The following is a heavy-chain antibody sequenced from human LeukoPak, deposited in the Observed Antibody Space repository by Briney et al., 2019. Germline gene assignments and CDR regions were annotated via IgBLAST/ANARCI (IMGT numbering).Heavy chain of an antibody. J-gene: IGHJ6*03. D-gene: IGHD4-11*01. Sequence: TGGSLRLSCAASGFTFSSYSMNWVRQAPGKGLEWVSSISSSSSYIYYADSVKGRFTISRDNAKNSLYLQMNSLRAEDTAVYYCARGPTTVTTWGYYYMDVWGKGTTVTVSS. CDR2: ISSSSSYI. V-gene: IGHV3-21*01. CDR1: GFTFSSYS. CDR3: ARGPTTVTTWGYYYMDV.